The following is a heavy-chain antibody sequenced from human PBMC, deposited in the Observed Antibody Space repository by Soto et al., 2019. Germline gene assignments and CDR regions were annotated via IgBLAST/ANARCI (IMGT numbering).Heavy chain of an antibody. V-gene: IGHV3-74*01. D-gene: IGHD1-20*01. CDR3: VKGDITGTSYFGL. CDR1: GFTFSNYW. Sequence: SLRLSCTTSGFTFSNYWMHWVRQAPGEELVWVSRISSDGTTTTYADSVKGRFTISRDNAKNTLYLQMNSLRPEDTALYYCVKGDITGTSYFGLWGQGTPVTVSS. J-gene: IGHJ4*02. CDR2: ISSDGTTT.